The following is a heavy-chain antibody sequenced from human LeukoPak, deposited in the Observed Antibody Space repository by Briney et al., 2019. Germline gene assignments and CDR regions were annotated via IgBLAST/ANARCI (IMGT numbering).Heavy chain of an antibody. Sequence: TGGSLRLSCAASGFTFSNFGMHWVRQAPGKGLEWVSLISGDGGSTYYADSVKGRFTISRDNSKNSLYLQMNSLRTEDTALYYCAKIRVRYGYNAFDIWGQGTMVTVSS. J-gene: IGHJ3*02. CDR2: ISGDGGST. V-gene: IGHV3-43*02. CDR3: AKIRVRYGYNAFDI. D-gene: IGHD5-18*01. CDR1: GFTFSNFG.